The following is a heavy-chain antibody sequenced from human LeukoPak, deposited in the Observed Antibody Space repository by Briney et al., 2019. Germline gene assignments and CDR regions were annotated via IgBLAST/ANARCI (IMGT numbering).Heavy chain of an antibody. CDR3: ARDPYSSGWYAGSAFDI. J-gene: IGHJ3*02. V-gene: IGHV3-30-3*01. Sequence: PGGSLRLSCAASGFTFSSYAMHWVRQAPGKGLEWVAVISYDGSNKYYADSVKGRFTISRDNSKNTLYLQMNSLRAEDTAVYYCARDPYSSGWYAGSAFDIWGQGTMVTVSS. CDR1: GFTFSSYA. CDR2: ISYDGSNK. D-gene: IGHD6-19*01.